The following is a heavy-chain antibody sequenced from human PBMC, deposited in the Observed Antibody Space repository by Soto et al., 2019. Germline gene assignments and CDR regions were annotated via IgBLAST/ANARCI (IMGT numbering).Heavy chain of an antibody. Sequence: GGSLRLSCAASGFTFSSYSMNWVRQAPGKGLEWVSSISSSSSSYIYYADSVKGRFTISRDNAKNSLYLQMNSLRAEDTAVYYCARGLIVVVPAAMPDAFDIWGQGTMVTVSS. V-gene: IGHV3-21*01. CDR1: GFTFSSYS. CDR2: ISSSSSSYI. CDR3: ARGLIVVVPAAMPDAFDI. J-gene: IGHJ3*02. D-gene: IGHD2-2*01.